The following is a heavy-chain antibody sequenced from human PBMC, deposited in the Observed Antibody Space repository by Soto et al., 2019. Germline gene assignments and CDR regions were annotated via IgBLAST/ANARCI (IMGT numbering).Heavy chain of an antibody. CDR1: GFTFISDS. J-gene: IGHJ5*02. V-gene: IGHV3-48*01. CDR3: ARDVVGSSWNRYNWFDP. D-gene: IGHD6-13*01. Sequence: GGSLRLSCAASGFTFISDSMNWVLQAPGKGLEWVSYISSSSSTIYYADSVKGRFTISRDNAKNSLYLQMNSLRAEDTAVYYCARDVVGSSWNRYNWFDPWGQGTLVTVSS. CDR2: ISSSSSTI.